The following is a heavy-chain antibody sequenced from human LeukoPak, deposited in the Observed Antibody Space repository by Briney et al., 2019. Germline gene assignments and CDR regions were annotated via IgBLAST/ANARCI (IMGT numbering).Heavy chain of an antibody. Sequence: ASVKVSCKASGYTFTSYGISWVRQAPGQGLEWMGWITAYNGNTNYAQKLQGRVTMPTDTSTSTPYMELRSLRSDDTAVYYCARDLLKSGYGPYDYWGQGTLVTVSS. V-gene: IGHV1-18*01. CDR3: ARDLLKSGYGPYDY. D-gene: IGHD5-12*01. CDR1: GYTFTSYG. CDR2: ITAYNGNT. J-gene: IGHJ4*02.